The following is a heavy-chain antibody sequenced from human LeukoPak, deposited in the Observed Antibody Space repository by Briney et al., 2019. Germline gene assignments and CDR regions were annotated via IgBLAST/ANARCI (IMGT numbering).Heavy chain of an antibody. D-gene: IGHD3-10*01. J-gene: IGHJ4*02. V-gene: IGHV3-30*03. Sequence: GGSLRLSCAASGFTLSSYDMHWVRQAPGKGLEWVAVISYDGSNKYYADSVKGRFTISRDNAKNTLYLQMNSLRAEDTAVYYCASHGSGSYYRPTEYYFDYWGQGTLVTVSS. CDR3: ASHGSGSYYRPTEYYFDY. CDR1: GFTLSSYD. CDR2: ISYDGSNK.